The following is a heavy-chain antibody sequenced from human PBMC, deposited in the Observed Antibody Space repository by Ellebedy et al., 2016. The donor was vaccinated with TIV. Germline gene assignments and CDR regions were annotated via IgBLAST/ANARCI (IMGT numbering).Heavy chain of an antibody. CDR1: GGSFTGYY. D-gene: IGHD6-19*01. V-gene: IGHV4-34*01. CDR3: AEGRSGWYYFDY. J-gene: IGHJ4*01. Sequence: SETLSLTCGVYGGSFTGYYYSWIRKPPGKGLEWIGEINQSGSATYTPSLKGRVTISADMSKNQFSLRLTSVTAADTAVYYCAEGRSGWYYFDYWGHGTLVTVSS. CDR2: INQSGSA.